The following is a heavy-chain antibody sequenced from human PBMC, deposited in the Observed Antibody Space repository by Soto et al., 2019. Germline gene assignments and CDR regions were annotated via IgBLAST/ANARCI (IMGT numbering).Heavy chain of an antibody. V-gene: IGHV1-8*01. D-gene: IGHD3-16*02. J-gene: IGHJ4*02. Sequence: ASVKVSCKASGYTFTSYDINWVRQATGQGLEWMGWMNPNSGNTGYAQKFQGRVTMTRNTSISTAYMELSSLRSEDTAVYYCATYDYIWGSYRYTRFDYWGQGTLVTVSS. CDR2: MNPNSGNT. CDR1: GYTFTSYD. CDR3: ATYDYIWGSYRYTRFDY.